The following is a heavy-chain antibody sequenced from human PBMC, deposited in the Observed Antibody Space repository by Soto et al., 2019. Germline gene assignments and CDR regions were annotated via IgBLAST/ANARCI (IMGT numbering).Heavy chain of an antibody. CDR2: ISGSGGST. D-gene: IGHD3-3*01. J-gene: IGHJ3*02. Sequence: GGSLRLSCAASGFTFSSYAMSWVRQAPGKGLEWVSAISGSGGSTYYADSVKGRFTISRDNSKNTLYLQMNSLRAEDTAVYYCAKGSQDYDFWSGTDAFDIWGQGTMVTVSS. CDR1: GFTFSSYA. CDR3: AKGSQDYDFWSGTDAFDI. V-gene: IGHV3-23*01.